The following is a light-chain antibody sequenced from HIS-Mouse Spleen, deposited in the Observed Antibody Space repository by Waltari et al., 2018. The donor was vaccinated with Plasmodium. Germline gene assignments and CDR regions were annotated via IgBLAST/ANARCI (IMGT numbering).Light chain of an antibody. CDR3: QAWDSSVV. J-gene: IGLJ2*01. V-gene: IGLV3-1*01. CDR2: QDS. CDR1: QLGDKY. Sequence: SYDLTQPPSVSVSPGPPASITCSGDQLGDKYACWYQQKPGQSPVLVIYQDSKRPSGIPERFSGSNSGNTATLTISGTQAMDEADYYCQAWDSSVVFGGGTKLTVL.